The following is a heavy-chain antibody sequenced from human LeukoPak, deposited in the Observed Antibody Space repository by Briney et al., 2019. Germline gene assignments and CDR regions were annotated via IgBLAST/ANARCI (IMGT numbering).Heavy chain of an antibody. CDR3: ARYVRIGTGWSINAFGI. D-gene: IGHD6-19*01. V-gene: IGHV3-23*01. CDR1: GFTFSSYA. CDR2: ISGSGGST. Sequence: GGSLRLSCAASGFTFSSYAMSWVRQAPGKGLEWVSAISGSGGSTYYADSVKGRFTISRDNSKNTLYLQMNSLRAEDTALYYCARYVRIGTGWSINAFGIWGQGTMVTVSS. J-gene: IGHJ3*02.